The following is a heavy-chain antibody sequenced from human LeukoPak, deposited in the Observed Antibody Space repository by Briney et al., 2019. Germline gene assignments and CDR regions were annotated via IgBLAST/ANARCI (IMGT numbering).Heavy chain of an antibody. CDR2: INPSGGST. CDR1: GYTFTSYY. Sequence: ASVKVSCKASGYTFTSYYMHWVRQAPGQGLEWVGIINPSGGSTSYAQKFQGRVTMTRDTSTSTVYMELSSLRSEDTAVYYCARVSATREIDYWGQGTLVTVSS. V-gene: IGHV1-46*01. CDR3: ARVSATREIDY. J-gene: IGHJ4*02.